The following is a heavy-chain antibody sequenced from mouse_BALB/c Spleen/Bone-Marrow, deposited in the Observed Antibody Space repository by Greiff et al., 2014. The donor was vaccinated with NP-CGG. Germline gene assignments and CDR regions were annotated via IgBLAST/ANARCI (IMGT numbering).Heavy chain of an antibody. Sequence: VQLQQSGAELMKPGASMKISCKASGYTFSSYWIEWVKQRPGHGLEWIGEILPGSGSTNYNERFKGRATFTADTSSNTAYMQLSSLTSEYSAVYYCARAYYVNYDAMDYWGQGTSVTVSS. CDR2: ILPGSGST. J-gene: IGHJ4*01. CDR3: ARAYYVNYDAMDY. V-gene: IGHV1-9*01. CDR1: GYTFSSYW. D-gene: IGHD2-10*01.